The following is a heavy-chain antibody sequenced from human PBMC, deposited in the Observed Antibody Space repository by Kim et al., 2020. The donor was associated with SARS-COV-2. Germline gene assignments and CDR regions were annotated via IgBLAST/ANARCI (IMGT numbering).Heavy chain of an antibody. Sequence: SVKVSCKASGGTFSSYAISWVRQAPGQGLEWMGGIIPIFGTANYAQKFQGRVTITADESTSTAYMELSSLRSEDTAVYYCATSLYYDILTGYYNVYYFDYWGQGTLVTVSS. J-gene: IGHJ4*02. CDR2: IIPIFGTA. D-gene: IGHD3-9*01. CDR1: GGTFSSYA. V-gene: IGHV1-69*13. CDR3: ATSLYYDILTGYYNVYYFDY.